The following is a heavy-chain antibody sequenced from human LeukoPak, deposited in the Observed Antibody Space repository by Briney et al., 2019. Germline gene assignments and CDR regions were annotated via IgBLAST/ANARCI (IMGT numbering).Heavy chain of an antibody. D-gene: IGHD3-10*02. Sequence: TSETLSLTCAVSGGSISSSNWWSWVRQPPGKGLEWIGEIYHSGSTNYNPSLKSRVTISVDTSKNQFSLKLSSVTAADTAVYYCARDPLFGELSGWGQGTLVTVSS. V-gene: IGHV4-4*02. J-gene: IGHJ4*02. CDR3: ARDPLFGELSG. CDR1: GGSISSSNW. CDR2: IYHSGST.